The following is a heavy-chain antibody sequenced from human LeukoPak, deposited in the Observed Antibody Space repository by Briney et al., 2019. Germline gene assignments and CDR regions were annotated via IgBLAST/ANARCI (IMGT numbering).Heavy chain of an antibody. J-gene: IGHJ6*02. CDR2: IWYDGSNK. V-gene: IGHV3-33*01. CDR3: ARGPPDYDILTGYYYYGMDV. D-gene: IGHD3-9*01. CDR1: GFTFSSYG. Sequence: GGSLRLSCAASGFTFSSYGMHWVRLAPGKGLEWVAVIWYDGSNKYYADSVKGRFTISRDNSKNTLYLQMNSLRAEDTAVYYCARGPPDYDILTGYYYYGMDVWGQGTTVTVSS.